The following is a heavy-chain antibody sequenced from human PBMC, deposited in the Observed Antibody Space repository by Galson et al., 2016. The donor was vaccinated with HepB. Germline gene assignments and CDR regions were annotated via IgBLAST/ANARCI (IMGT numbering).Heavy chain of an antibody. V-gene: IGHV3-48*02. J-gene: IGHJ4*02. CDR1: GFTFVTYS. D-gene: IGHD6-19*01. CDR2: ISSASDTI. CDR3: ARDRLGIGYYFDF. Sequence: SLRLSCAASGFTFVTYSMNWVRQAPGKGLEWVSYISSASDTIYYADSVKGRFTISRDDAKNSLYLQMNSLRDEDTAVYYCARDRLGIGYYFDFWGQGTLVAVSS.